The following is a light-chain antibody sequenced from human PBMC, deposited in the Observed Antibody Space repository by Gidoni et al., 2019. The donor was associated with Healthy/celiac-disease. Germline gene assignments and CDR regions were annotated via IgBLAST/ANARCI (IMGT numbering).Light chain of an antibody. V-gene: IGLV2-8*01. J-gene: IGLJ2*01. Sequence: QSALTQPPSASGSPGQSVTISCTGTSSDVGGYNYVSWYQQHPGKAPKLMIYEVSKRPSGVPDRFSGSKSGNTASLTVSGLQAEDEADYYCSSYGGVVFGGGTKLTVL. CDR2: EVS. CDR3: SSYGGVV. CDR1: SSDVGGYNY.